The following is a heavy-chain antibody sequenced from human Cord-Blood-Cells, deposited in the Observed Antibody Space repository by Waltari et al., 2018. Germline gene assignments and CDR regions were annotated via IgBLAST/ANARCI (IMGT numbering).Heavy chain of an antibody. D-gene: IGHD3-22*01. CDR1: GYSIRSGYY. CDR2: IYHSGST. V-gene: IGHV4-38-2*02. Sequence: QVQLQESGPGLVKPSETLSLTCAVSGYSIRSGYYWGWIRPPPGKGLEWIGSIYHSGSTYYNPSLKSRVTISVDTSKNQFSLKLSSVTAADTAVYYCARDQYYYDSSGYYYYYGMDVWGQGTTVTVSS. J-gene: IGHJ6*02. CDR3: ARDQYYYDSSGYYYYYGMDV.